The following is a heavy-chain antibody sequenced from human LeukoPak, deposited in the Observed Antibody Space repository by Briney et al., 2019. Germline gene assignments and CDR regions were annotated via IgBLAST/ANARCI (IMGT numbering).Heavy chain of an antibody. CDR3: AKSGGSGKRNVDY. V-gene: IGHV4-30-2*01. D-gene: IGHD4-23*01. CDR2: IYHSGST. Sequence: SETLSLTCTVSGGSISSSSYYWSWIRQPPGKGLEWIGYIYHSGSTYYNPSLKSRVTISVDRSKNQFSLKLSSVTAADTAVYYCAKSGGSGKRNVDYWGQGTLVTVSS. CDR1: GGSISSSSYY. J-gene: IGHJ4*02.